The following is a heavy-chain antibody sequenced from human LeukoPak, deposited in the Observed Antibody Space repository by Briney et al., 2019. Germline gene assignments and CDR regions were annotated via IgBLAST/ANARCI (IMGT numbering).Heavy chain of an antibody. D-gene: IGHD4-23*01. CDR1: GGSFSGYY. CDR2: INHSGST. Sequence: PSETLSLTCAVYGGSFSGYYWSWIRQPPGKGLEWIGEINHSGSTNYNPSLKSRVTISVDTSKNQFSLKLSSVTAADTAVYYCASTTVVKRYYYYYMDVWGKGTTVTVSS. V-gene: IGHV4-34*01. J-gene: IGHJ6*03. CDR3: ASTTVVKRYYYYYMDV.